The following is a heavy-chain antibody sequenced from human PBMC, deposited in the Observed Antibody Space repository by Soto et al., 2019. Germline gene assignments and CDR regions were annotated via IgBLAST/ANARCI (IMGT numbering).Heavy chain of an antibody. CDR1: GFTFSSSA. D-gene: IGHD2-21*02. Sequence: QMTLVQPGPEVKKPETSVKVSCKASGFTFSSSAAQWVRQAPGQRLEWIGWIVVGSRNTNYGQKLQERLTITRDMSTSSANRELGSLRSEEMAVYYCPAGERMTVLHFWGWGALVTVSS. V-gene: IGHV1-58*01. CDR3: PAGERMTVLHF. CDR2: IVVGSRNT. J-gene: IGHJ4*02.